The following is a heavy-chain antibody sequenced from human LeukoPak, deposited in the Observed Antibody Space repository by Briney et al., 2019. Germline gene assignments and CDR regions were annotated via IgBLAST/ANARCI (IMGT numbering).Heavy chain of an antibody. J-gene: IGHJ1*01. CDR2: ISWNSGSI. CDR1: GFTVSSYA. CDR3: AVALYSSSWYPEYFQH. Sequence: PGGSLRLSCAASGFTVSSYAMCWVRQAPGKGLEWVSGISWNSGSIGYADSVKGRFTISRDNAKNSLYLQMNSLRAEDTALYYCAVALYSSSWYPEYFQHWGQGTLVTVSS. D-gene: IGHD6-13*01. V-gene: IGHV3-9*01.